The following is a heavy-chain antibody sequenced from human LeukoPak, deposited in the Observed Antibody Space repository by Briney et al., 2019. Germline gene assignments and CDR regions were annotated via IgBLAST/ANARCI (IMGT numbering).Heavy chain of an antibody. V-gene: IGHV4-34*01. D-gene: IGHD3-10*01. J-gene: IGHJ6*03. CDR1: GGSFSGYY. CDR2: INHSGST. CDR3: AREFTGITMVRGVDPYYYYYMDV. Sequence: PSETLSLTCAVYGGSFSGYYWSWIRQPPGKGLEWIGEINHSGSTNYNPSLKSRVTISVDTSKNQFSLKLSSVTAADTAVYYCAREFTGITMVRGVDPYYYYYMDVWGKGTTVTISS.